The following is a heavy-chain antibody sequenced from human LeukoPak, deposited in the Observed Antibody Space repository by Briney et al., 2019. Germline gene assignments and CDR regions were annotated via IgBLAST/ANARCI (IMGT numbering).Heavy chain of an antibody. CDR2: ISSSSSYI. V-gene: IGHV3-21*01. CDR1: GFTFSSYS. Sequence: GGSLRLSCAASGFTFSSYSMNWVRQAPGKGLEWVSSISSSSSYIYYADSVKGRFTISRDNAKNSLYLQMNSLRAEDTAVYYCARASSEWELPTFDYWGQGTLVTVSS. CDR3: ARASSEWELPTFDY. J-gene: IGHJ4*02. D-gene: IGHD1-26*01.